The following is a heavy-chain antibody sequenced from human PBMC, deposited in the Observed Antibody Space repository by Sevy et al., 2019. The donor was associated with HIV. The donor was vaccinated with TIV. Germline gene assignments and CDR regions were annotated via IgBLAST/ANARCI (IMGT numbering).Heavy chain of an antibody. CDR1: GYVLSYFH. D-gene: IGHD3-10*01. J-gene: IGHJ4*02. V-gene: IGHV1-46*01. Sequence: ASVKVSCKASGYVLSYFHIHWVRQAPGQGPEWMGIIHPTGGDITYALKFQGRFTMTRDASTNTVYMDLSSLTSEDTAVYYCARGDSGSGRGFDYWGQGTLVTVSS. CDR3: ARGDSGSGRGFDY. CDR2: IHPTGGDI.